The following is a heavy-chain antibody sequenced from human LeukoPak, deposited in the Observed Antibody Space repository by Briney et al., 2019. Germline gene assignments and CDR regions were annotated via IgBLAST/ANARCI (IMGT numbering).Heavy chain of an antibody. CDR3: ARLSIVGAINFDY. J-gene: IGHJ4*02. Sequence: SETLSLTCTVSGASITSYYWSWIRQPPGKGLEWIGYIYYSGSTTYKPSLKSRLTISVDTSKNQFSLKLSSVTAADTAVYYCARLSIVGAINFDYWGQRTLATVSS. CDR1: GASITSYY. V-gene: IGHV4-59*08. D-gene: IGHD1-26*01. CDR2: IYYSGST.